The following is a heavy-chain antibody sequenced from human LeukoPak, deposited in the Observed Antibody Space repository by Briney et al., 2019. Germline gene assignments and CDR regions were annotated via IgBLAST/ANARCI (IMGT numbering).Heavy chain of an antibody. CDR2: IWSDGSNK. V-gene: IGHV3-33*07. CDR3: ARWGRSSDYLDY. CDR1: GFTFSRFA. Sequence: GGSLRLSCAASGFTFSRFAMSWVRQAPGKGLEWVAVIWSDGSNKFYADSVKGRFTISRDNSKNTLYLQMNSLRAEDTAVYYCARWGRSSDYLDYWGQGTLVTVSS. D-gene: IGHD3-22*01. J-gene: IGHJ4*02.